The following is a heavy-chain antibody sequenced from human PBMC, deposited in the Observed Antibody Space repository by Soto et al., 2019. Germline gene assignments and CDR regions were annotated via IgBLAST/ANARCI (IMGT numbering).Heavy chain of an antibody. CDR1: GGSIRSSSYH. Sequence: QLQLQESGPGLVTPSETLSLTCTVSGGSIRSSSYHWGWIRQPPGKGLECIGNTFYSGSTYYNPSLQSRVTISVDTSKNQFSLKLSSVTAADTALYYCATAMGGDDGIYFHHWGQGTLVTVSS. CDR3: ATAMGGDDGIYFHH. J-gene: IGHJ1*01. CDR2: TFYSGST. V-gene: IGHV4-39*01. D-gene: IGHD4-17*01.